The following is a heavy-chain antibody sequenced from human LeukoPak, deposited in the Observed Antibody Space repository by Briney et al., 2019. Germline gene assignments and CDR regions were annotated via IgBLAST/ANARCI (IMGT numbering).Heavy chain of an antibody. Sequence: GGSLRLSCLASGFTFSSYAMSWVRQAPGKGLEWVSAISGSGGSTYYADSVKGRFTISRDNSKNTLYLQMNSLRAEDTAVYYCAKDDYGDYVWYFDYWGQGTLVTVSS. CDR3: AKDDYGDYVWYFDY. CDR2: ISGSGGST. J-gene: IGHJ4*02. V-gene: IGHV3-23*01. D-gene: IGHD4-17*01. CDR1: GFTFSSYA.